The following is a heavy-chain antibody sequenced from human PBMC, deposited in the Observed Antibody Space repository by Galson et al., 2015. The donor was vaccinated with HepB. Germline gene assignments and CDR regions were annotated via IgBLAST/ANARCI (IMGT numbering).Heavy chain of an antibody. CDR3: AKDRMYYSGSGTAPPGYFDY. V-gene: IGHV3-23*01. CDR2: IGGSGGST. J-gene: IGHJ4*02. D-gene: IGHD3-10*01. CDR1: GFTFSTYA. Sequence: SLRLSCAASGFTFSTYAMSWVRQAPGKGLEWVSGIGGSGGSTYYADSVKGRFTISRDNSKNTLHLQMNSLRAEDTAVYYCAKDRMYYSGSGTAPPGYFDYWGQGTLVTVSS.